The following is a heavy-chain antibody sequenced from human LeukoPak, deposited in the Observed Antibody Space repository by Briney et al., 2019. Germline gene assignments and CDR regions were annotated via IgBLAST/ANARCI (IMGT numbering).Heavy chain of an antibody. V-gene: IGHV1-2*02. CDR2: INPNSGGT. Sequence: ASVKVSCKASGYTFTGYYMHWVRQAPGQGLEWMGWINPNSGGTNYAQKFQGRVTMTRDTSISTAYMELSRLRSDDTAVYYCARAYGGNHPFDYWGQGTLVTVSS. CDR1: GYTFTGYY. CDR3: ARAYGGNHPFDY. D-gene: IGHD4-23*01. J-gene: IGHJ4*02.